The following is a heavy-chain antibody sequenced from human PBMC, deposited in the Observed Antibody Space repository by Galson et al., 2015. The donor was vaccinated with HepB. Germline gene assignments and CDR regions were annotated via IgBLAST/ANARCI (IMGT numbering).Heavy chain of an antibody. Sequence: SLRLSCAASGFTFSSYAMSWVRQAPGKGLEWVSAISGSGGSTYYADSVKGRFTISRDNSKNTLYLQMNSLRAEDTAVYYCAKVPRYCSSTSCPNEYWGQGTLVTVSS. CDR3: AKVPRYCSSTSCPNEY. D-gene: IGHD2-2*01. CDR2: ISGSGGST. CDR1: GFTFSSYA. J-gene: IGHJ1*01. V-gene: IGHV3-23*01.